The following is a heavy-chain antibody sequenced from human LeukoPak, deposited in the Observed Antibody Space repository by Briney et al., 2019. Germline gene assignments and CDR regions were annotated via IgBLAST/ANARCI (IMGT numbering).Heavy chain of an antibody. J-gene: IGHJ6*02. V-gene: IGHV1-46*01. CDR3: ARLIVATSDYYYGMDV. CDR1: GYTFTSYY. D-gene: IGHD5-12*01. Sequence: GASVKVSCKASGYTFTSYYMHWVRQAPGQGLEWMGIISPSGGSTSYAQKFQGRVTMTRDTSTSTVYMELSSLRSEDTAVYYCARLIVATSDYYYGMDVWGQGTTVTVSS. CDR2: ISPSGGST.